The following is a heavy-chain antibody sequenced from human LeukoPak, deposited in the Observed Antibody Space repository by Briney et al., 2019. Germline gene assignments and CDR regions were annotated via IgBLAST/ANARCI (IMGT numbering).Heavy chain of an antibody. D-gene: IGHD5-12*01. Sequence: ASVKVSCKASGGTFSSYTISWVRQAPGQGLEWMERIIPTLGIANYAQKFQGRVTITADKSTSTAYMELSSLRSEDTAVYYCARSPGYGSSWFDPWGQGTLVTVSS. CDR3: ARSPGYGSSWFDP. J-gene: IGHJ5*02. CDR1: GGTFSSYT. V-gene: IGHV1-69*02. CDR2: IIPTLGIA.